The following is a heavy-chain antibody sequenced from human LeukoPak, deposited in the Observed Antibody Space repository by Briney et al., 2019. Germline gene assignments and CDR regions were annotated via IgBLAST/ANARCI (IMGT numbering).Heavy chain of an antibody. D-gene: IGHD2-15*01. J-gene: IGHJ5*02. V-gene: IGHV5-51*01. Sequence: GESLQISGEGSGYRFTSYWIGGGRPLPGKGLEWMGIIYPGASDTRYSPSFQGQVTISADKSISTAYLQWSSLKASDTAMYYCARQVDWFDPWGQGTLVTVSS. CDR2: IYPGASDT. CDR3: ARQVDWFDP. CDR1: GYRFTSYW.